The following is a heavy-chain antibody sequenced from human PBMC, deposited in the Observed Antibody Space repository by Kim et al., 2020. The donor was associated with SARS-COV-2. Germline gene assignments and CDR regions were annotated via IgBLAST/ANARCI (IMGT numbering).Heavy chain of an antibody. CDR2: IYHSGST. V-gene: IGHV4-39*01. CDR1: GGSISGSYFY. D-gene: IGHD3-10*01. J-gene: IGHJ4*02. Sequence: SETLSLTCSVSGGSISGSYFYWGWLRQSPGQGLEWIGSIYHSGSTFYNPSLKNRVTISVDTSKNQFSLILRSVTAAATAIFYCASSTYGAPRDNWGQGTL. CDR3: ASSTYGAPRDN.